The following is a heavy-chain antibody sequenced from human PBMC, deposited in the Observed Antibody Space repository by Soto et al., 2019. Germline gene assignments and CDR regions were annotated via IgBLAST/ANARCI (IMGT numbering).Heavy chain of an antibody. CDR1: GGAIGSHY. CDR2: ISGSGGT. J-gene: IGHJ5*02. Sequence: PSETLSLTCTISGGAIGSHYWPWIRQPAGKRLEWSGRISGSGGTKYNPPLQSRFVRSLGPAENQFCLRLESVTVADTAVYYRARGMNAGFTHLFDP. CDR3: ARGMNAGFTHLFDP. V-gene: IGHV4-4*07.